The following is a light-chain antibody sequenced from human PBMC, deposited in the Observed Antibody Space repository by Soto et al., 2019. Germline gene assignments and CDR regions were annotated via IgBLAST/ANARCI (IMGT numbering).Light chain of an antibody. CDR1: QSISNR. CDR2: TAS. CDR3: KQSYRTPPDT. Sequence: DIQMTQSPSSLSAFVGDRVTITCRASQSISNRLNWYQQKPGKAPKLLIYTASTLQGGVPSRFSGSGSGTDFTLTISSLQHEDSATYDCKQSYRTPPDTFGKGTKLEIK. V-gene: IGKV1-39*01. J-gene: IGKJ2*01.